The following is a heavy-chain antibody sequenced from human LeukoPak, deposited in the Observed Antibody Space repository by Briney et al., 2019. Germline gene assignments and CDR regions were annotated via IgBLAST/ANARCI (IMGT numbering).Heavy chain of an antibody. V-gene: IGHV3-13*01. J-gene: IGHJ4*02. CDR1: GFTFSSYD. CDR2: IGTAGDT. Sequence: PGGSLRLSCAASGFTFSSYDMHWVRQATGKGLEWVSAIGTAGDTYYPGSVKGRFTISRENAKNSLYLQMNSLRAEDTALYYCAKDIRGGNAYSGSYYDYWGQGTLVTVSS. CDR3: AKDIRGGNAYSGSYYDY. D-gene: IGHD1-26*01.